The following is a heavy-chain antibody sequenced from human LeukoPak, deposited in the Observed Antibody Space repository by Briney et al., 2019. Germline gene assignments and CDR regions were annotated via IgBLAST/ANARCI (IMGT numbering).Heavy chain of an antibody. V-gene: IGHV4-39*01. D-gene: IGHD2-21*02. CDR2: IYYSGST. CDR3: ARRGFLAYCGGDCPYYYYGMDV. CDR1: GGSISSSSYY. J-gene: IGHJ6*02. Sequence: SETLSLTCTVSGGSISSSSYYWGWLRQPPGKGLEWLGSIYYSGSTYYNPSLKSRVTISVDTSKNQFSLKLSSVTAADTAVYYCARRGFLAYCGGDCPYYYYGMDVWGQGTTVTVSS.